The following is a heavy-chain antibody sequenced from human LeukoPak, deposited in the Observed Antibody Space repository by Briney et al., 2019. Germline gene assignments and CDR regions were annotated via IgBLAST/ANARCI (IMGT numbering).Heavy chain of an antibody. D-gene: IGHD3-9*01. V-gene: IGHV1-18*01. CDR2: ISAYNGNT. CDR1: GYTFTSYG. J-gene: IGHJ5*02. CDR3: ARSLVLRYFDWLFTGNWFDP. Sequence: ASVKVSCKASGYTFTSYGISWVRQAPGQGLEWMGWISAYNGNTNYAQKLQGRVTMTTDTSTSTAYMELRSLRSEDTAVYYCARSLVLRYFDWLFTGNWFDPWGQGTLVTVSS.